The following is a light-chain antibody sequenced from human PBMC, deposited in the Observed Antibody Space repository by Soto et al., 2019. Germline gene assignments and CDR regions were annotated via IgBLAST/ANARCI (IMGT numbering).Light chain of an antibody. CDR1: QSLVSSEGNSY. Sequence: VVMTQSPLSLPVTLGQSASISCRASQSLVSSEGNSYLNWFQQRPGQSPRRLIYEVSKRDSGVPDRFSGSGSGTDFTLKIGRVEAEDVGVYYCMQGTHWPWTFGRGTNVEIE. CDR3: MQGTHWPWT. J-gene: IGKJ1*01. CDR2: EVS. V-gene: IGKV2-30*01.